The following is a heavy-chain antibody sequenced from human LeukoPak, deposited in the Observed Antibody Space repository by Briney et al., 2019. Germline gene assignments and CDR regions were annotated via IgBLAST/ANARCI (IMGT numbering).Heavy chain of an antibody. CDR2: ISSSSSYI. Sequence: GGSLRLSCAASGFTFSSYSMNWVRQAPGKGLEWVSSISSSSSYIYYADSVKGRFTISRDNAKNSLYLQMNSLRAEDTAVYYCAKGDYDSSGYYFYYYYGMDVWGQGTTVTVSS. CDR3: AKGDYDSSGYYFYYYYGMDV. V-gene: IGHV3-21*04. CDR1: GFTFSSYS. D-gene: IGHD3-22*01. J-gene: IGHJ6*02.